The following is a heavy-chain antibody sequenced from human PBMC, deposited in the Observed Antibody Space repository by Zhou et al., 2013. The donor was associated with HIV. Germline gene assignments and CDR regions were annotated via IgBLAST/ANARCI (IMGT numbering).Heavy chain of an antibody. J-gene: IGHJ3*02. D-gene: IGHD2-2*01. CDR3: ARLQSYCSSTSCADAFDI. CDR2: INPNSGGT. CDR1: GYTFTGYY. Sequence: QKQLVQSGAEVKKPGASVKVSCKASGYTFTGYYMHWVRQAPGQGLEWMGWINPNSGGTNYAQKFQGRVTMTRDTSISTAYMELSRLRSDDTAVYYCARLQSYCSSTSCADAFDIWGQGDNGHRLF. V-gene: IGHV1-2*02.